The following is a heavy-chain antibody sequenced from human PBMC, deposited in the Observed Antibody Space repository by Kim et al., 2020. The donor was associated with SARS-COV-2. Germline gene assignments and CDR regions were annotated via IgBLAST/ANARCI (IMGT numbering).Heavy chain of an antibody. Sequence: GGSLRLSCAASGFTFSSYGMHWVRQAPGKGLEWVAVIWYDGSNKYYADSVKGRFTISRDNSKNTLYLQMNSLRAEDTAVYYCARVPENYSYGSWYGMDVWGQGTTVTVSS. V-gene: IGHV3-33*01. CDR2: IWYDGSNK. D-gene: IGHD5-18*01. CDR3: ARVPENYSYGSWYGMDV. J-gene: IGHJ6*02. CDR1: GFTFSSYG.